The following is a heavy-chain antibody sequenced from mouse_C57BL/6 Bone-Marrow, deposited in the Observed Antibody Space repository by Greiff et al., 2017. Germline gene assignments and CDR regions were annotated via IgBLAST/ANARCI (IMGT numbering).Heavy chain of an antibody. V-gene: IGHV1-19*01. D-gene: IGHD1-1*01. J-gene: IGHJ3*01. CDR1: GYTFTDYY. CDR2: INPYNGGT. CDR3: APLYYYGSSPFAY. Sequence: EVQLQQSGPVLVKPGASVKMSCKASGYTFTDYYMNWVKQSHGKSLEWIGVINPYNGGTSYNQKFKGKATLTVDKSSSTAYMELNSLTSEDSAVYYCAPLYYYGSSPFAYWGQGTLVTVSA.